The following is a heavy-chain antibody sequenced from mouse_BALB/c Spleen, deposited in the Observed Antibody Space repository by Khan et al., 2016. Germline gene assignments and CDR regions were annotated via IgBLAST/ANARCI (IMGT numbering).Heavy chain of an antibody. V-gene: IGHV5-2*01. CDR1: EYEFPSHD. CDR3: ARHTRRGAMDY. D-gene: IGHD2-12*01. CDR2: INRDESST. J-gene: IGHJ4*01. Sequence: EVELVESGGGLVQPGDSLRLSCESTEYEFPSHDMSWVRKTPAQRLELVAAINRDESSTYYPDTMERRFTFSRDNAKNTLYLQMSSLTSEDSAMYYCARHTRRGAMDYWGQGTSVTVSS.